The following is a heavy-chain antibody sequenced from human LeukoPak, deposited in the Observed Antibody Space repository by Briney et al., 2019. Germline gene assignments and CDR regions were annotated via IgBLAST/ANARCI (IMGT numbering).Heavy chain of an antibody. CDR3: ARDRYSSGWTDYYYYYGMDV. V-gene: IGHV1-69*04. Sequence: SVKVSCKASGGTFSSYAISWVRQAPGQGLERMGRIIPILGIANYAQKFQGRVTITADKSTSTAYMELSSLRSEDTAVYYCARDRYSSGWTDYYYYYGMDVWGQGTTVTVSS. CDR1: GGTFSSYA. CDR2: IIPILGIA. J-gene: IGHJ6*02. D-gene: IGHD6-19*01.